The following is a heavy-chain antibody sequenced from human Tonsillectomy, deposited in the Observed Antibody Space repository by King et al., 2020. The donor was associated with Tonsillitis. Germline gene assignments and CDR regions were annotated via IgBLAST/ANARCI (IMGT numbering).Heavy chain of an antibody. Sequence: VQLVESGGGLFQPGRSLRLSCAASLFTFSSFGMHLVRQAPGKWLEWVAVISYDGINKYYSDSVKGRFTISRDNSKNTLYLQMNSLRAEDTAVYYCARSAYYFDSWGQGTLVTVSS. CDR3: ARSAYYFDS. D-gene: IGHD3-16*01. CDR2: ISYDGINK. J-gene: IGHJ4*02. V-gene: IGHV3-33*05. CDR1: LFTFSSFG.